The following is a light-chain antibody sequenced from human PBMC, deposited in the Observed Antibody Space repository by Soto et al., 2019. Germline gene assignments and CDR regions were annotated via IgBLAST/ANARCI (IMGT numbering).Light chain of an antibody. CDR1: QSVTSNY. CDR2: GAS. V-gene: IGKV3-20*01. Sequence: EIVLTQSPGTLSSSPGERATLSCRASQSVTSNYLAWYQQKRGQAPRLLIWGASIRATGLPDWFSSGGSGTDFTLTISRLEAEDFAVYYCHQYGSSPGTFGQGTKVEIK. CDR3: HQYGSSPGT. J-gene: IGKJ1*01.